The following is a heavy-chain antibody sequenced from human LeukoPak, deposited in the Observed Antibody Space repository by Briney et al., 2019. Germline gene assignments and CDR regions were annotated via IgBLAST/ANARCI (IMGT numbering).Heavy chain of an antibody. CDR2: MSYTGSA. J-gene: IGHJ4*02. Sequence: SETLSLTCTVSGVSINTYSWSWVRQPPGKGLEWIGYMSYTGSASYNPSLRSRVTISVDKSKNQFSLKLTSVTAADTAVYYCARARGTVVVVAATYFDYWGQGTLVTVSS. D-gene: IGHD2-15*01. CDR1: GVSINTYS. CDR3: ARARGTVVVVAATYFDY. V-gene: IGHV4-59*01.